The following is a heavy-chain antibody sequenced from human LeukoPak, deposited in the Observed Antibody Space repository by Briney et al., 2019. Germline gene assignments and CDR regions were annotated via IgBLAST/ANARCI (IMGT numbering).Heavy chain of an antibody. D-gene: IGHD1-26*01. CDR2: IYYSGST. CDR3: ARTPRIVGATPPYYFDY. J-gene: IGHJ4*02. CDR1: GGSISSRSYY. Sequence: SETLSLTCTVSGGSISSRSYYWGWIRQPPGKGLEWIGSIYYSGSTYYNPSLKSRVTISVDTSKNQFSLKLSSVTAADTAVYYCARTPRIVGATPPYYFDYWGQGTLVTVSS. V-gene: IGHV4-39*01.